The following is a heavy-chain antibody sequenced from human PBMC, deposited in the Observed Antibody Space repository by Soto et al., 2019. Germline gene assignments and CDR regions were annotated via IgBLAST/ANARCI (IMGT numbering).Heavy chain of an antibody. Sequence: PGGSLSLSCAASGFPFSSYSMNWVRQAPGKGLEWVSSISSSSSYIYYADSVKGRFTISRDNAKNSLYLQMNSLRAEDTAVYYCARETGIAVAGFESDSYYMDVWGKGTTVTVSS. CDR2: ISSSSSYI. CDR3: ARETGIAVAGFESDSYYMDV. D-gene: IGHD6-19*01. CDR1: GFPFSSYS. V-gene: IGHV3-21*01. J-gene: IGHJ6*03.